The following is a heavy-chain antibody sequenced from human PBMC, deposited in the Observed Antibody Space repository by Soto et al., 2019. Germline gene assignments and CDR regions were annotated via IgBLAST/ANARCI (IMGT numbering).Heavy chain of an antibody. D-gene: IGHD6-6*01. CDR3: ARPIDYASSSTGFDY. Sequence: PGESLKISRKGSGYSYSTYWIAWVRQKPGKGLEFMGIIYPGDSDTRYSPSFQGQVTISADKTITTAYLQWSSLRASDTAMYYCARPIDYASSSTGFDYWGQGTLVTVSS. CDR2: IYPGDSDT. J-gene: IGHJ4*02. CDR1: GYSYSTYW. V-gene: IGHV5-51*01.